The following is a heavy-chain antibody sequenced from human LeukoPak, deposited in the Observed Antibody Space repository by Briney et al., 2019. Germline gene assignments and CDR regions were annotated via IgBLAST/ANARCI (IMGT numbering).Heavy chain of an antibody. V-gene: IGHV3-74*01. J-gene: IGHJ4*02. CDR1: GXTFRIYW. D-gene: IGHD3-22*01. Sequence: GGSLRLSCAASGXTFRIYWVHWVRQAPGKGLVWVSRINSDGSSTSYADSVKGRFTISRDNAKNTLYLQMNSLRAEDTAVYYCAREWYYDTSGYCDYWGQGTLVTVSS. CDR3: AREWYYDTSGYCDY. CDR2: INSDGSST.